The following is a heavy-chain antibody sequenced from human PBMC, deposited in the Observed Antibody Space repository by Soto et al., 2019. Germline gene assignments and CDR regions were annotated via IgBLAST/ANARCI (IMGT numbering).Heavy chain of an antibody. J-gene: IGHJ3*02. V-gene: IGHV3-30-3*01. D-gene: IGHD6-13*01. CDR3: ARGVRYSSLTDI. Sequence: QVQLVESGGGVVQPGRSLRLSCAASGFTFSSYAMHWVRQAPGKGLEWVAVISYDGSNKYYADSVKGRFTISRDNSKNTLYLQMNSLRAEDTAVYYCARGVRYSSLTDIWGQGTMVTVSS. CDR2: ISYDGSNK. CDR1: GFTFSSYA.